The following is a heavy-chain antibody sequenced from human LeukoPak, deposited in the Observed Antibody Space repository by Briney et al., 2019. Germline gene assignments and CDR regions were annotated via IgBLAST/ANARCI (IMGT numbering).Heavy chain of an antibody. CDR1: GFTFSSYE. D-gene: IGHD5-18*01. CDR2: ISSSGSTI. V-gene: IGHV3-48*03. Sequence: GGSLRLSCAASGFTFSSYEMNWVRQAPGKGLEWVSYISSSGSTIYYADSVKGRFTISRDNAKNSLYLQMNSLRAEDTAVYYCARDEIGSGYSYGPRENGMDVWGQGTTVTVSS. J-gene: IGHJ6*02. CDR3: ARDEIGSGYSYGPRENGMDV.